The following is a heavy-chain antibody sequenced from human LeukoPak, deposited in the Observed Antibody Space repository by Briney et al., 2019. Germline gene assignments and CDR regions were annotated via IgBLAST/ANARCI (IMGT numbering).Heavy chain of an antibody. V-gene: IGHV3-48*01. CDR3: ARDPTYYYDSSYYFDY. J-gene: IGHJ4*02. CDR2: ISPTSSDI. Sequence: GGSLRLSCAASGFTLSIYSMNWVRQAPGKGLEWVSYISPTSSDIFYADSVKGRFTISRDNAKNSLYLQMNSLRAEDTAVYYCARDPTYYYDSSYYFDYWGQGTLVTVSS. D-gene: IGHD3-22*01. CDR1: GFTLSIYS.